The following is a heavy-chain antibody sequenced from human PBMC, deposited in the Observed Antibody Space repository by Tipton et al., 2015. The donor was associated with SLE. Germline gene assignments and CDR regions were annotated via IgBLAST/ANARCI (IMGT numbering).Heavy chain of an antibody. CDR1: GGSISSGGYY. J-gene: IGHJ6*03. V-gene: IGHV4-31*02. CDR3: ARQEARHYYYYYMDV. Sequence: LRLSCTVSGGSISSGGYYWSWIRQHPGKGLEWIGYIYYSGSTYYNPSLKSRVTISVDTSKTQFSLKLSSVTAADTAVYYCARQEARHYYYYYMDVWGKGTTVTVSS. CDR2: IYYSGST. D-gene: IGHD6-6*01.